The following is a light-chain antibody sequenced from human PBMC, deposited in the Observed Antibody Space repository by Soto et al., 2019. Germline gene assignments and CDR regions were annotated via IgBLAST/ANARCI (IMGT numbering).Light chain of an antibody. CDR3: QKYDSAPRT. J-gene: IGKJ1*01. CDR2: SVS. CDR1: QGISNY. V-gene: IGKV1-27*01. Sequence: DIQMTQSPSSLSASVGYRVTITCLATQGISNYLAGYQQKPWKVLVILIYSVSALKAGILSRFSVSGAGTEFTLTMSSMQPEDFATYKCQKYDSAPRTFGQGTKVDIK.